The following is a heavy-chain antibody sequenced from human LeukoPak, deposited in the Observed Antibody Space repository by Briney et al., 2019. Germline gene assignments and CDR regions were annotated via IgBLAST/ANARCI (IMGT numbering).Heavy chain of an antibody. CDR1: GLTFSSSA. D-gene: IGHD2-15*01. Sequence: QPGGSLRLSCAASGLTFSSSAMSWVRQAPGKGLEWVSLISGSGNSTYYADSVKGRFTISRDNSNNMLYLQMNSLRAEDTAIYYCAKVLVLVSANRYYFDYWGQGTLVTVSS. J-gene: IGHJ4*02. CDR2: ISGSGNST. CDR3: AKVLVLVSANRYYFDY. V-gene: IGHV3-23*01.